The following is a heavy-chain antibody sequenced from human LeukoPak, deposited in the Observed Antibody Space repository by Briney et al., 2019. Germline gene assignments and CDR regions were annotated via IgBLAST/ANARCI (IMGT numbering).Heavy chain of an antibody. Sequence: SQTLSLTRTVSGGSISSGGYYWSWIRQHPGKGLEWVGYIYYSGSTYYNPSLKSRVTLSVNPSKNQFSLKLSSVTAADTAVYYCARWGNYDSSAGFRRGVDYWGQGTLVTVSS. CDR2: IYYSGST. J-gene: IGHJ4*02. CDR1: GGSISSGGYY. CDR3: ARWGNYDSSAGFRRGVDY. V-gene: IGHV4-31*03. D-gene: IGHD3-22*01.